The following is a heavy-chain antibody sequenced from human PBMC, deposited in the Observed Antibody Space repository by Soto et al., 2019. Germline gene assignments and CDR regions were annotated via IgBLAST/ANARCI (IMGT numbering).Heavy chain of an antibody. V-gene: IGHV3-53*01. CDR2: IDSGGST. CDR1: GFTVSSNY. J-gene: IGHJ6*02. D-gene: IGHD3-10*01. CDR3: ARDERFGGSYGMDV. Sequence: EVQLVESGGGLIQPGGSMRLSCAASGFTVSSNYMSWVRQAPGKGVEWVSVIDSGGSTYYAESVKGRFTISRDNSKNTLYLQMNSLRAEDTAVYYCARDERFGGSYGMDVWGQGTTVTVSS.